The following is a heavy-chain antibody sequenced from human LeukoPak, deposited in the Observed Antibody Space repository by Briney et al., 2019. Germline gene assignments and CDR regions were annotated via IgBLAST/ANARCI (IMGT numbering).Heavy chain of an antibody. D-gene: IGHD5-18*01. J-gene: IGHJ4*02. V-gene: IGHV4-59*08. CDR3: ARHRNVDSALDDFDY. CDR1: DXSIRSYY. CDR2: GHYDGNT. Sequence: SSETLSLTCTVSDXSIRSYYWSWIRQPPGKRLEWIGFGHYDGNTNYSPSLKSRVTISVDTSKNQVSLILNSVTAADTAVYYCARHRNVDSALDDFDYWGQGTLVTVSS.